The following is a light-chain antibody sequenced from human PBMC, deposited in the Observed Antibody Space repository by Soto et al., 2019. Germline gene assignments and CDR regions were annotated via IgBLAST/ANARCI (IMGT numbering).Light chain of an antibody. CDR2: AAS. CDR1: QTIIRY. Sequence: DIQMTQSPSSLSASVGDRVTITCRASQTIIRYLNWYQQKPGRAPNLLIYAASSLQSGVPSRFSGSGSGTEFTLIISSLQHADFATYYCQQSYRTLFTFGPGTKVEIK. CDR3: QQSYRTLFT. J-gene: IGKJ3*01. V-gene: IGKV1-39*01.